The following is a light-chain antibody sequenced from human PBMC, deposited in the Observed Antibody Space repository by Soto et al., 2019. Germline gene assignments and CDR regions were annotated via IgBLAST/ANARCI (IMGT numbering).Light chain of an antibody. V-gene: IGKV1-12*01. Sequence: DIQMTQSPSSVSASAGDRVTITCRASQGISNWLAWYQQKPGKDPKLLIYAASSLQSGVPSRFSGSGSGTDFTLIISSLQPDDFATYYCQQANSFPPTFGGGTKVEIK. CDR2: AAS. CDR3: QQANSFPPT. J-gene: IGKJ4*01. CDR1: QGISNW.